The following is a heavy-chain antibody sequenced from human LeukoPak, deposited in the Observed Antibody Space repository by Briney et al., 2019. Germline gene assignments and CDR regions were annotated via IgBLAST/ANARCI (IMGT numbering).Heavy chain of an antibody. CDR3: ARAESAGVPAATYFDY. V-gene: IGHV1-18*01. CDR1: GYTFTSYG. J-gene: IGHJ4*02. Sequence: ASVKVSCKASGYTFTSYGISWVRQTPGQGLEWMGWISAYNGNTNYAQKLQGRVTMTTDTSTSTAYMELRSLRSDDTAVYYCARAESAGVPAATYFDYWGQGTLVTVSS. CDR2: ISAYNGNT. D-gene: IGHD2-2*01.